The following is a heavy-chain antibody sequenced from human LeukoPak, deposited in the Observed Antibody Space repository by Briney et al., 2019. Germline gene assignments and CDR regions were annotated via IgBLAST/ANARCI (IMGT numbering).Heavy chain of an antibody. CDR2: ISWNSGSI. V-gene: IGHV3-9*01. Sequence: GGSLRLSCAASGFTFDDYAMHWTRQAPGKGLEWVSGISWNSGSIGYADSVKGRFTISRDNAKNSLYLQMNSLRAEDTALYYCAKEDHYDILTGSNFDYWGQGTLVTVSS. CDR1: GFTFDDYA. J-gene: IGHJ4*02. D-gene: IGHD3-9*01. CDR3: AKEDHYDILTGSNFDY.